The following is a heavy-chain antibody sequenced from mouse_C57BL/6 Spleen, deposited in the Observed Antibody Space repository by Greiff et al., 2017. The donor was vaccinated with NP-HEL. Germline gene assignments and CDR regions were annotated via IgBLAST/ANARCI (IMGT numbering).Heavy chain of an antibody. CDR2: ISSGGSYT. J-gene: IGHJ1*03. Sequence: EVQLVESGGDLVKPGGSLKLSCAASGFTFSSYGMSWVRQTPDKRLEWVGTISSGGSYTYYPDSVKGRFTISRDNAKNTLYLQMSSLKSEDTAMYYCARELGDWYFDVWGTGTTVTVSS. D-gene: IGHD4-1*01. CDR3: ARELGDWYFDV. V-gene: IGHV5-6*01. CDR1: GFTFSSYG.